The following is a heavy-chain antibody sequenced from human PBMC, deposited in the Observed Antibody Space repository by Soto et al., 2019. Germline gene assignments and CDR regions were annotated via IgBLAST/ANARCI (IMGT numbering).Heavy chain of an antibody. CDR2: MFTDVSTT. J-gene: IGHJ4*02. CDR1: GFMFSCLW. D-gene: IGHD5-12*01. Sequence: GGSLRLCCAASGFMFSCLWMHGVRQAPGKGLVWVSRMFTDVSTTYYADSVKGRFTISRDNAKSTLYLQMNSLRDEDTAVYYCVRGNTGYGNFDSWGQGTLVPVSS. CDR3: VRGNTGYGNFDS. V-gene: IGHV3-74*01.